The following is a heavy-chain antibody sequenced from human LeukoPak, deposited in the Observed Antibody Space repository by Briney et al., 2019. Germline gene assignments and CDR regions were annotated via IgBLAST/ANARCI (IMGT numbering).Heavy chain of an antibody. D-gene: IGHD2-21*02. Sequence: ASVKVSCKASGYTFTSYYMNWVRQAPGHGLEWMGIINPSGGSTSYAQKVQGRVTMTRDTATSTVYMELSSLRSEDTAVYYCARALAYCGGDCSSATYYYYYGMDVWGQGTTVTVSS. CDR3: ARALAYCGGDCSSATYYYYYGMDV. V-gene: IGHV1-46*01. CDR1: GYTFTSYY. CDR2: INPSGGST. J-gene: IGHJ6*02.